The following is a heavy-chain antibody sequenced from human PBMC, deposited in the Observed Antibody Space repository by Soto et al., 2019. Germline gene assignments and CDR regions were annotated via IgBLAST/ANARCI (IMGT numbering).Heavy chain of an antibody. CDR2: MSYDGSK. J-gene: IGHJ6*02. Sequence: QVQLVESGGGVVQPGRYLRLSCAAAGFTFSSYGMHWVRQAPGTGLEWVAVMSYDGSKYYADTVKGRFTISRDNSKNTLYLQINSLSPEDTAVYYCAKDFTPWFGDYFYYYYGMDVWGQGTTVTVSS. D-gene: IGHD4-17*01. V-gene: IGHV3-30*18. CDR3: AKDFTPWFGDYFYYYYGMDV. CDR1: GFTFSSYG.